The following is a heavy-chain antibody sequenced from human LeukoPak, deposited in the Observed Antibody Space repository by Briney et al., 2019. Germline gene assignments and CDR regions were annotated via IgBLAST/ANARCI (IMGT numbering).Heavy chain of an antibody. J-gene: IGHJ4*02. CDR2: LYSGGNT. D-gene: IGHD6-19*01. V-gene: IGHV3-53*01. CDR3: ARGSSSGYLRVKLDS. Sequence: GGSLRLSCAASGFTFSSYAMSWVRQAPGKGLEWVSSLYSGGNTYYAASVRGRFTVSRDKTKNTLYLQMNRLRAEDTAVYYCARGSSSGYLRVKLDSWGQGTLVTVSS. CDR1: GFTFSSYA.